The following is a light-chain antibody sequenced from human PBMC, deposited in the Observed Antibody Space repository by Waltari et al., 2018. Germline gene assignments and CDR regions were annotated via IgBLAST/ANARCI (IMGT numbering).Light chain of an antibody. CDR1: QSISEY. Sequence: DIQMTQSPSSLSASVGARVTITCRARQSISEYVNWYQQRPGKAPKILIYVASILQSGVPLRFSGSGSGTNFTLSISSLQPEDFATYYCQQSYSSPRTFGQGTNLKIK. CDR3: QQSYSSPRT. V-gene: IGKV1-39*01. CDR2: VAS. J-gene: IGKJ2*01.